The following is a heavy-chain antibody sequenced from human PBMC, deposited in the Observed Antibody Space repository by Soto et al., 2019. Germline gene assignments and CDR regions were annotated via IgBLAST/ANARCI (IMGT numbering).Heavy chain of an antibody. J-gene: IGHJ6*02. CDR3: ARDNDRLQLGGNYSYSLDV. V-gene: IGHV1-69*12. CDR1: RGTFSSSA. D-gene: IGHD4-4*01. CDR2: IIPLFRTP. Sequence: QVQLVQSGAEMKEPGSSVKDSCKTSRGTFSSSAISGLRQAPGQGLEWMGGIIPLFRTPDYAQKFQGRVTIAADESTSTAYMELSSLRSEDTAVYYCARDNDRLQLGGNYSYSLDVWGQGTTITVSS.